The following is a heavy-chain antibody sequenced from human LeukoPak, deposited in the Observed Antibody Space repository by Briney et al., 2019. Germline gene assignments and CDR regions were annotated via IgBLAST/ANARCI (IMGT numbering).Heavy chain of an antibody. CDR1: GFAFSNSW. J-gene: IGHJ4*02. V-gene: IGHV3-74*01. CDR3: ARDGSLPDY. CDR2: IISDGSRT. Sequence: PGGSLRLSCAASGFAFSNSWMHWVRQSPGKGLVWVSRIISDGSRTSYADSVKGRFTTSRDNAKNTLYLQMNSLRAEDTAVYYCARDGSLPDYWGQGTLVTVSS.